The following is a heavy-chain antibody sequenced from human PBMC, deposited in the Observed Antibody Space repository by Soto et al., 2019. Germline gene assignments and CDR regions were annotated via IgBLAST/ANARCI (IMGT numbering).Heavy chain of an antibody. V-gene: IGHV5-10-1*01. D-gene: IGHD2-2*01. Sequence: ESVKISCMGFGYTFNIFWISWVRQMPGRGLEWVGRIDPRDSYTSYSPSFQGHVTISADKSISAVYLQWGSLKASDTAMYYCARLYCSSSTCDSWFDPWGQGTLVIVSS. CDR2: IDPRDSYT. CDR3: ARLYCSSSTCDSWFDP. CDR1: GYTFNIFW. J-gene: IGHJ5*02.